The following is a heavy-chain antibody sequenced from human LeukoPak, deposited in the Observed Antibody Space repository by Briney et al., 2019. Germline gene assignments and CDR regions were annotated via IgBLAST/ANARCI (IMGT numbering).Heavy chain of an antibody. CDR2: IRSKGYIYAT. CDR3: SRNLLET. CDR1: GFSFSASA. Sequence: GGSLRLSCAASGFSFSASAMHWVRQASGKGLEWVGRIRSKGYIYATTYAASVKGRFTISRDDSKNTAYLQMNSLITEDTAVYYCSRNLLETWGQGTLVTVSS. J-gene: IGHJ5*02. D-gene: IGHD1-1*01. V-gene: IGHV3-73*01.